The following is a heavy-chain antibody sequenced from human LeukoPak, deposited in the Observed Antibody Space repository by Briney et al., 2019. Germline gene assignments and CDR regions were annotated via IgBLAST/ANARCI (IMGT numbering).Heavy chain of an antibody. D-gene: IGHD3-9*01. V-gene: IGHV4-59*01. Sequence: SETLSLTCTVSGGSINSYYWSWIRQPPGKGLEWIGYIYYSGSTNYNPSLKSRVTISVDTSKNQFSLKLSSVTAADTAVYYCARGILADYWGQGTLVTVSS. CDR2: IYYSGST. CDR3: ARGILADY. J-gene: IGHJ4*02. CDR1: GGSINSYY.